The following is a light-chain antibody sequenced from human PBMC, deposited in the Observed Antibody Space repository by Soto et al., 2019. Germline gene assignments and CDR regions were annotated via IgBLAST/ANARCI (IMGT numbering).Light chain of an antibody. V-gene: IGKV1-27*01. Sequence: DIQMTQSPSSLSASVGDRVTITCRASPGIINYLAWYQQKPGKVPKLLIYAASTSQSGVPSRFSGSGSGTEFTLTISSLQPEDVATYYCQQYYSYPRTFGQGTKVDIK. J-gene: IGKJ1*01. CDR2: AAS. CDR1: PGIINY. CDR3: QQYYSYPRT.